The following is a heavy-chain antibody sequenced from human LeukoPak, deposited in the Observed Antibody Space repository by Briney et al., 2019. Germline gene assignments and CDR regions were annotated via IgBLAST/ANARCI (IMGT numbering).Heavy chain of an antibody. CDR2: ISSVSTTI. J-gene: IGHJ4*02. V-gene: IGHV3-11*01. CDR3: ARSIYTTVTTWYYFDF. D-gene: IGHD4-17*01. CDR1: GFTFSDYY. Sequence: GGSLRLSCAASGFTFSDYYMSWIRRAPGKGLEWVSYISSVSTTIDYADSVKGRFTISRDNAKNSLYLQMNSLRAEDTAVYYCARSIYTTVTTWYYFDFWGQGTLVTVSS.